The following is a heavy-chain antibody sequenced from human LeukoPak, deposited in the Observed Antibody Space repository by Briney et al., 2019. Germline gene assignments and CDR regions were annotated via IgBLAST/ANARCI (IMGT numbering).Heavy chain of an antibody. CDR1: GGSISSGDYY. Sequence: SETLSLTCTVSGGSISSGDYYWSWIRQPPGKGLEWIGYIYNRGSTNYNPSLKSRVTISVDTSKNQFSLKLSSVTAADTAVYYCARAPDYGGNGGLFDYWGQGTLVTVSS. CDR3: ARAPDYGGNGGLFDY. V-gene: IGHV4-30-4*01. CDR2: IYNRGST. J-gene: IGHJ4*02. D-gene: IGHD4-23*01.